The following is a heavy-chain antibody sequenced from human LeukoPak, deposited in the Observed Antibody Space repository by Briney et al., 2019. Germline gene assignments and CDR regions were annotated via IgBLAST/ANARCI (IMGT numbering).Heavy chain of an antibody. D-gene: IGHD3-22*01. CDR1: GGSISSSSYY. V-gene: IGHV4-39*01. CDR3: ARHLGRRDYYDSSGYYWRGPHSPFDY. J-gene: IGHJ4*02. Sequence: PSETLSLTCTVSGGSISSSSYYWGWIGQPPGKGLEWIGSIYYSGSTYYNPSLKSRVTISVDTSKNQFSLKLSSVTAADTAVYYCARHLGRRDYYDSSGYYWRGPHSPFDYWGQGTLVTVSS. CDR2: IYYSGST.